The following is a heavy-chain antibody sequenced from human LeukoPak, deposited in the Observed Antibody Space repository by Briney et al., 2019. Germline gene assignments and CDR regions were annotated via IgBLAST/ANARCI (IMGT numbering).Heavy chain of an antibody. CDR3: ARDWYYGSGSYYSRFDY. V-gene: IGHV1-69*13. CDR2: IIPIFSTA. J-gene: IGHJ4*02. Sequence: SVKVSCKASGGTFSSYAISWVRQAPGQGLEWMGGIIPIFSTANYAQKFQGRVTITADESTSTAYMELSSLRSEDTAVYYCARDWYYGSGSYYSRFDYWGQGTLVTVSS. CDR1: GGTFSSYA. D-gene: IGHD3-10*01.